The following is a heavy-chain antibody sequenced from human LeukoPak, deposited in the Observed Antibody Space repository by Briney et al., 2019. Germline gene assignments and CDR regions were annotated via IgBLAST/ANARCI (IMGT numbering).Heavy chain of an antibody. D-gene: IGHD3-16*02. J-gene: IGHJ3*02. V-gene: IGHV3-48*03. Sequence: PGGSLRLSCTASGFTFSTYEMNWVRQAPGKGLEWNSYISGSGSSIFYADSLQGRFTVSRDNAKNSVYLQMNSLRAEDTAVYYCAREGGFGYDDAFDTWGHGTTVTVSS. CDR1: GFTFSTYE. CDR3: AREGGFGYDDAFDT. CDR2: ISGSGSSI.